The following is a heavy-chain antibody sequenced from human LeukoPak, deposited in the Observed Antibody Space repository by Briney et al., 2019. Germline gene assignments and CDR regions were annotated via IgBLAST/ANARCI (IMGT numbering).Heavy chain of an antibody. V-gene: IGHV1-2*02. CDR1: GGTFSSYA. J-gene: IGHJ6*03. Sequence: GASVKVSCKASGGTFSSYAISWVRQAPGQGLEWMGWINPNSGGTNYAQKFQGRVTMTRDTSISTAYMELSRLRSDDTAVYYCARGIAVAEGYYYYYMDVWGKGTTVTVSS. CDR2: INPNSGGT. CDR3: ARGIAVAEGYYYYYMDV. D-gene: IGHD6-19*01.